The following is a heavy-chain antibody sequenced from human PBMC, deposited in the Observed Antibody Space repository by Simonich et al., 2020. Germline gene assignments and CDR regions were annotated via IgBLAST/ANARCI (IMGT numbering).Heavy chain of an antibody. CDR3: ARDPVVPAAIRNAFDI. Sequence: QVRLVQSGAEVNKPGASVKVSCKASGYTFTGYYMHGGRQAPGQGLERMGWNNPNSGGTNHAQKFQGRVTMTRDTSISTAYMELSRLRSDDTAVYYCARDPVVPAAIRNAFDIWGQGTMVTVSS. J-gene: IGHJ3*02. V-gene: IGHV1-2*02. CDR2: NNPNSGGT. D-gene: IGHD2-2*01. CDR1: GYTFTGYY.